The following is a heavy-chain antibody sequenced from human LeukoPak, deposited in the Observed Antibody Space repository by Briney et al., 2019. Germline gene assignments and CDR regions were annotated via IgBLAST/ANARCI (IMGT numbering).Heavy chain of an antibody. CDR1: GYTFSGYY. J-gene: IGHJ2*01. CDR3: ARDLTYDNWYFDL. V-gene: IGHV1-2*02. CDR2: INLNSGGT. D-gene: IGHD3-16*01. Sequence: GASVKVSCKASGYTFSGYYMHWVRQAPGQGLEWMGWINLNSGGTNYAQKFQGRVTMTRDTSISTAYMELSRLRSDDTAVYYCARDLTYDNWYFDLWGRGTLVTVSS.